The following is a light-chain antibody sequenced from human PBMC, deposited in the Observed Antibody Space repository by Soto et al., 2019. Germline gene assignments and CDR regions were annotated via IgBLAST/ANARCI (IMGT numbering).Light chain of an antibody. CDR1: SSDVGGYNY. CDR2: EVS. J-gene: IGLJ3*02. CDR3: SSYTSSATWV. Sequence: QSVLTQPPSASGSPGQSVTISCTGTSSDVGGYNYVSWYQQHPGKAPKVIIHEVSNRPSGISDRFSGSKSGNTASLTISGLQAEDEAIYYCSSYTSSATWVFGGGTKVTVL. V-gene: IGLV2-14*01.